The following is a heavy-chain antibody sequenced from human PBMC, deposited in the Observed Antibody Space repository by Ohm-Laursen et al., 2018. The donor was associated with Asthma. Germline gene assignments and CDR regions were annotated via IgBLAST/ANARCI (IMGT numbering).Heavy chain of an antibody. Sequence: ASVKVSCNASGYTFTGYYMHWVRQAPGQGLEWMGRINPNSGGTNYAQKFQGRVTMTRDTSISTAYMELSRLRSDDTAVYYCARSRGSYYSYCDYWGQGTLVTVSS. D-gene: IGHD1-26*01. CDR2: INPNSGGT. J-gene: IGHJ4*02. CDR1: GYTFTGYY. CDR3: ARSRGSYYSYCDY. V-gene: IGHV1-2*06.